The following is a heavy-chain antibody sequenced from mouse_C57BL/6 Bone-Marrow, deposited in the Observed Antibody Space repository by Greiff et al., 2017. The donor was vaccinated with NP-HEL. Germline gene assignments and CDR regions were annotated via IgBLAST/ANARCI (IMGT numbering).Heavy chain of an antibody. D-gene: IGHD4-1*01. CDR3: AREDWDEGGAMDY. J-gene: IGHJ4*01. CDR1: GYAFSSSW. CDR2: IYPGDGDT. V-gene: IGHV1-82*01. Sequence: QVQLQQSGPELVKPGASVKISCKASGYAFSSSWMNWVKQRPGKGLEWIGRIYPGDGDTNYNGKFKGKATLTADKSSSTAYMQLISLTSEDSAVYFCAREDWDEGGAMDYWGQGTSVTVSS.